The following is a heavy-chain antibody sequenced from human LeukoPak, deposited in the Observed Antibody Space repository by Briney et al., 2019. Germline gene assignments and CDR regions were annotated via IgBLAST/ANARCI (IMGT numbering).Heavy chain of an antibody. Sequence: GGSLRLSCAASGFSFSDYWMPWVRQAPGKGLVWVSRIHSDGSTTAYADSVKGRFTISRDNAKNTLYLRLNDLRAEDTALYYCARDMDEYDSSGYSDTFDYWGQGTPVTVSS. CDR2: IHSDGSTT. D-gene: IGHD3-22*01. V-gene: IGHV3-74*01. CDR1: GFSFSDYW. CDR3: ARDMDEYDSSGYSDTFDY. J-gene: IGHJ4*02.